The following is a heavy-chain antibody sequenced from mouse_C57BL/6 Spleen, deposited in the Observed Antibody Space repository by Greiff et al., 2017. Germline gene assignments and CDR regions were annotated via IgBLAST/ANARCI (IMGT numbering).Heavy chain of an antibody. Sequence: EVMLVESGGGLVQPGGSLSLSCAASGFTFTDYYMSWVRQPPGKALEWLGFIRNKANGYTTEYSASVKVRFTISRDNSQSILYLQMNALRAEDSATYYCARSEDYDVWFAYWGQGTLVTVSA. V-gene: IGHV7-3*01. CDR3: ARSEDYDVWFAY. CDR2: IRNKANGYTT. D-gene: IGHD2-4*01. CDR1: GFTFTDYY. J-gene: IGHJ3*01.